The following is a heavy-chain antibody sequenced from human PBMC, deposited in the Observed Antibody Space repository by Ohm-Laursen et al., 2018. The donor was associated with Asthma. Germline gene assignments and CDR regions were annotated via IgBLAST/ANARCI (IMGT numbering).Heavy chain of an antibody. CDR1: GGTFSSYA. D-gene: IGHD4-11*01. V-gene: IGHV1-69*13. J-gene: IGHJ6*02. CDR3: ARDDYSNYSRYYYGMDV. Sequence: SVKVSCKASGGTFSSYAISWVRQAPGQGLEWMGGIIPIFGTANYAQKFQGRVTITADESTSTAYMELSSLRSEDTAVYYCARDDYSNYSRYYYGMDVWGQGTTVTVSS. CDR2: IIPIFGTA.